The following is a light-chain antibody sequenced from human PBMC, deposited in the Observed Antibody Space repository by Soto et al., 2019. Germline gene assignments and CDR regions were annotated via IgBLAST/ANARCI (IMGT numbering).Light chain of an antibody. CDR3: HQYDSIVQT. Sequence: EIVLTQSPGTLSLSPGERATLSCRASQSVRNSLLAWYQQKPGQSPRLLIYDASTRATATPERFSGSGSGTDFTLTISRLESEDFAVYYCHQYDSIVQTFGQGTKVDIK. J-gene: IGKJ1*01. CDR1: QSVRNSL. V-gene: IGKV3-20*01. CDR2: DAS.